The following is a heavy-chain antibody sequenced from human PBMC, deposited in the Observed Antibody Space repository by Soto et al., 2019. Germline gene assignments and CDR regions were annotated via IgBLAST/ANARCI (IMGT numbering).Heavy chain of an antibody. J-gene: IGHJ6*02. D-gene: IGHD2-15*01. Sequence: EVQLVESGGGLVQPGGSLRLYCAASGFTFNSYWIHWARQAPGKGLVWVSRINGDGGTTNYADSVKGRFTISRDNAMNTVYLQMNNRRVEDTAVYYCARGIRNYYGVDVWGQGTTVTVSS. V-gene: IGHV3-74*01. CDR1: GFTFNSYW. CDR2: INGDGGTT. CDR3: ARGIRNYYGVDV.